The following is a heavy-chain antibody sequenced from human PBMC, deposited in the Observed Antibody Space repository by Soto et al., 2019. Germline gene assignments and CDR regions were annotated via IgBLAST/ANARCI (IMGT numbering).Heavy chain of an antibody. Sequence: ASVKVSCKASGYTFSSYGISWVRQAPGQGLEWMGWISAYNGDTKYAQKFQGRVTRTTDTSTSTAYMEVTSLTSVDTSVYYCAGEGSGYPRDPWGQGTLVTVSS. CDR1: GYTFSSYG. CDR2: ISAYNGDT. D-gene: IGHD5-18*01. J-gene: IGHJ5*02. CDR3: AGEGSGYPRDP. V-gene: IGHV1-18*01.